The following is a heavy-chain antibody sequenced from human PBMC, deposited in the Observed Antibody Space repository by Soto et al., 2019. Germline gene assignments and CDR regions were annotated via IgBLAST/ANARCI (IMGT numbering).Heavy chain of an antibody. Sequence: QVQLVQSGAEVKKPGSSVKVSCKASGGTFSSYAISWVRQAPGQGLEWMGGIIPIFGTANYAQKFQGRVTITADESTSTAYMELSSLRSEDTAVYYCARTLRYSYGYGGFSSAFDIWGQGTMVTVSS. D-gene: IGHD5-18*01. J-gene: IGHJ3*02. CDR2: IIPIFGTA. CDR1: GGTFSSYA. CDR3: ARTLRYSYGYGGFSSAFDI. V-gene: IGHV1-69*01.